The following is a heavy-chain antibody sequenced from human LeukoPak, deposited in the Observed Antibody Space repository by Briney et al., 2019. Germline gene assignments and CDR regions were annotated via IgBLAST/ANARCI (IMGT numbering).Heavy chain of an antibody. CDR3: AKEVARGAFDI. CDR1: GGSFSGYY. J-gene: IGHJ3*02. V-gene: IGHV4-34*01. Sequence: SETLSLTCAVYGGSFSGYYWSWIRQPPGKGLEWIGEINHSGSTNYNPSLKSRVTISVDTSKKQFSLKLSSVTAADTAVYYCAKEVARGAFDIWGQGTMVTVSS. CDR2: INHSGST. D-gene: IGHD5-12*01.